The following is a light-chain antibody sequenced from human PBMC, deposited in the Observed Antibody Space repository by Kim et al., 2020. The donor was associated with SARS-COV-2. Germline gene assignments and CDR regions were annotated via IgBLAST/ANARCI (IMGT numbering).Light chain of an antibody. CDR2: CAS. J-gene: IGKJ1*01. CDR1: QSVLYSSASQNY. Sequence: SATINCKSSQSVLYSSASQNYLAWYQQKPGHPPKLLIYCASTRESGFPVRFSAVGSGTDFTLTISILLAADVAVYFFQQYYSCWAFCQGAKVDIK. CDR3: QQYYSCWA. V-gene: IGKV4-1*01.